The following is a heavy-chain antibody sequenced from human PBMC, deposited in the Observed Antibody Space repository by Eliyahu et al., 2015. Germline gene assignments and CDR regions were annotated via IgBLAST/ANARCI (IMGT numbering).Heavy chain of an antibody. J-gene: IGHJ4*02. Sequence: QVQLQESGPGLVKPSQTLSLTCTVARGSXGXGGYYWGWIRXHPGKGLEWSGYLYSSGSTYYNPSLKXRVNXSADTXKNQXSLKLXSVTAADTAVYYCARGGVVVTATPEYWGQGTLVTVSS. CDR2: LYSSGST. D-gene: IGHD2-15*01. CDR1: RGSXGXGGYY. V-gene: IGHV4-31*03. CDR3: ARGGVVVTATPEY.